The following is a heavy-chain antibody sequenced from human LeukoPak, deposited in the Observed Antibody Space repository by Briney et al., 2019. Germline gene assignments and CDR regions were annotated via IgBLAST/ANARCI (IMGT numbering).Heavy chain of an antibody. Sequence: ASVKVSCKASGYTFTGHYTHWVRQAPGQGLEWMGWINPISGGTNYAQKFQGRVTMTRDTSISTAYMELTWLTSDDTAVYYCARDGEIWFGELLYQGGDYWGQGTLVTVSS. D-gene: IGHD3-10*01. V-gene: IGHV1-2*02. CDR1: GYTFTGHY. CDR3: ARDGEIWFGELLYQGGDY. CDR2: INPISGGT. J-gene: IGHJ4*02.